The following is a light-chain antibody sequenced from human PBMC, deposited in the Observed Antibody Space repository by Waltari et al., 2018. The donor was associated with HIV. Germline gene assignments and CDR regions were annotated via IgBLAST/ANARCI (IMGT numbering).Light chain of an antibody. CDR3: QQSYSTPYT. J-gene: IGKJ2*01. CDR1: QSISSY. Sequence: DIQMTQSPSSLSASVGERVTITCRASQSISSYLNWYQQKPGKAPKLLIYAASSLQSGVPSRFSGSGSGTDFTLTISSLQPEDFATYYGQQSYSTPYTFGQGTKLEIK. V-gene: IGKV1-39*01. CDR2: AAS.